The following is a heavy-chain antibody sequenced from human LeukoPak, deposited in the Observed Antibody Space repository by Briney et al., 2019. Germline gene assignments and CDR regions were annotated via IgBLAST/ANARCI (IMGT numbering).Heavy chain of an antibody. CDR3: ARVYYYGSALY. J-gene: IGHJ4*02. CDR1: GYSISSGYY. V-gene: IGHV4-38-2*01. Sequence: PSETLSLTCAVSGYSISSGYYWGWIRQPPGKGLEWIGSIYYSGSTYYNPSLKSRVTISVDTSKNQFSLKLSSVTAADTAVYYCARVYYYGSALYWGQGTLVTVSS. D-gene: IGHD3-10*01. CDR2: IYYSGST.